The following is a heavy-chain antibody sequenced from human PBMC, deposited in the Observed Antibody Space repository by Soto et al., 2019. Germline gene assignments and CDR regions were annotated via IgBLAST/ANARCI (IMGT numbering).Heavy chain of an antibody. D-gene: IGHD3-16*02. CDR3: ATPRSHYIVFDY. CDR1: GFTFSSYA. CDR2: ISYDGSNK. Sequence: QVQLVESGGGVVQPGRSLRLSCAASGFTFSSYAMHWVRQAPGKGLEWVAVISYDGSNKYYADSVKGRFTISRDNSQNTLYLQMNSLRAEDTAVYYFATPRSHYIVFDYWGQGTLVTVSS. J-gene: IGHJ4*02. V-gene: IGHV3-30-3*01.